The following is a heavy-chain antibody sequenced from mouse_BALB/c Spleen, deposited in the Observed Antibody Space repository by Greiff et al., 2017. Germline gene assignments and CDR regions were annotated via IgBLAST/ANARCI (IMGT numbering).Heavy chain of an antibody. Sequence: EVQLQQSGGGLVKPGGSLKLSCAASGFTFSDYYMYWVRQTPEKRLEWVATISDGGSYTYYPDSVKGRFTISRDNAKNNLYLQMSSLKSEDTAMYYCARGSGEFAYWGQGTLVTVSA. CDR2: ISDGGSYT. CDR1: GFTFSDYY. CDR3: ARGSGEFAY. D-gene: IGHD1-3*01. V-gene: IGHV5-4*02. J-gene: IGHJ3*01.